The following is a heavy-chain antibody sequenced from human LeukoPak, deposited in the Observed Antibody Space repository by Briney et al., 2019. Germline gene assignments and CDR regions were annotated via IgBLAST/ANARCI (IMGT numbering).Heavy chain of an antibody. CDR3: ARDRYSGYDGFGAFDI. J-gene: IGHJ3*02. Sequence: SETLFLTCTVSGASISSFHWSWIRQPPGKGLEWIGYIYYTGDTNYNPSLESRVTISVDTSKNRFSLKLSSVTAADTAVYYCARDRYSGYDGFGAFDIWGQGTMVTVSS. V-gene: IGHV4-59*01. CDR2: IYYTGDT. CDR1: GASISSFH. D-gene: IGHD5-12*01.